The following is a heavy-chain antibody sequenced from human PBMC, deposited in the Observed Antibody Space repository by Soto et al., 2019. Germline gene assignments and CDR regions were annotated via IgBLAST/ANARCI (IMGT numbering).Heavy chain of an antibody. CDR1: GYTFSSYD. V-gene: IGHV1-8*01. J-gene: IGHJ4*02. D-gene: IGHD6-19*01. CDR2: LNPNSGYT. CDR3: ATSGGGWYLY. Sequence: QVQLVKSGAEVKKPGASVKVSCKASGYTFSSYDINWVRQATGQGLEWMGWLNPNSGYTGYAQKFQGRVTLTRNTSINTAYIELRSLTSHDTAVYYCATSGGGWYLYWGQGTLVTVSS.